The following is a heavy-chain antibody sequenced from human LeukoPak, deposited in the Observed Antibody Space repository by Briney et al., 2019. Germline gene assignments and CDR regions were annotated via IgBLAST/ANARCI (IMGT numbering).Heavy chain of an antibody. CDR1: GFTFSSYG. V-gene: IGHV3-48*02. Sequence: GGSLRLSCAASGFTFSSYGMNWVRQAPGKRLEWVSYIGSSSSPIYYADSVKGRFTVSRDDARNSLYLQMNSLRDEDTAVYYCERAMRSGYDYWGQGTLVTVSS. D-gene: IGHD5-12*01. CDR3: ERAMRSGYDY. CDR2: IGSSSSPI. J-gene: IGHJ4*02.